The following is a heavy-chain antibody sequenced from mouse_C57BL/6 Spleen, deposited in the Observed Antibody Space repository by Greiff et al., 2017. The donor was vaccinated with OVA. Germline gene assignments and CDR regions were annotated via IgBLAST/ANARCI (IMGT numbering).Heavy chain of an antibody. CDR1: GYTFTSYW. J-gene: IGHJ3*01. Sequence: QVQLQQPGAELVKPGASVKMSCKASGYTFTSYWITWVKQRPGQGLEWIGDIYPGSGSTNYNEKFKSKATLTVDTSSSTAYMQLSSLTSEDSAVYYCARNYDGYYGGFAYWGQGTLVTVSA. V-gene: IGHV1-55*01. D-gene: IGHD2-3*01. CDR2: IYPGSGST. CDR3: ARNYDGYYGGFAY.